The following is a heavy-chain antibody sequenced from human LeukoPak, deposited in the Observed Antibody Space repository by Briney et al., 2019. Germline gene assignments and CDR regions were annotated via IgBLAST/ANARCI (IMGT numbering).Heavy chain of an antibody. V-gene: IGHV4-38-2*01. D-gene: IGHD2-2*01. Sequence: SETLSLTCAVSDYSITDGYYWGWIRQPPGKGPEYIGFVYHSGSTYYNPSLRRRVTMSVDTSKNQFSLNLTSVTAADTAVYFCARVVGSSSSKNWFDPWGQGTLVTVSS. CDR3: ARVVGSSSSKNWFDP. J-gene: IGHJ5*02. CDR2: VYHSGST. CDR1: DYSITDGYY.